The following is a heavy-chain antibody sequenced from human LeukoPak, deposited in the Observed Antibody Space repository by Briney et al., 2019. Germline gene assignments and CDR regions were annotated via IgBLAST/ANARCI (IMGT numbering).Heavy chain of an antibody. CDR3: ARDPGSSTPRWGAAAVSWFDP. V-gene: IGHV1-18*01. CDR1: GYTFSTYS. CDR2: ISAYNGNT. Sequence: ASVKVSCKASGYTFSTYSISWVRQAPGQGLEWMGWISAYNGNTNYAQKFQGRVTMTRDMSTSTVYMELSSLRSEDTAVYYCARDPGSSTPRWGAAAVSWFDPWGQGTLVTVSS. D-gene: IGHD6-13*01. J-gene: IGHJ5*02.